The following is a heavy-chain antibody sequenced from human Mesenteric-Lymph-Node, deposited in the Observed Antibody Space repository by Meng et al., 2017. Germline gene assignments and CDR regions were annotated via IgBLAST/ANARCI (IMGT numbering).Heavy chain of an antibody. CDR2: TYYRSNWFH. CDR3: VRTKISSYYFDF. J-gene: IGHJ4*02. Sequence: LQQSGPGLVKPSQTLSLTCAISGDSVYSNTAAWNWIRQSPSRGLEWLGRTYYRSNWFHDYAVSLNSRVTINADTSKNEFSLHLRSVTPEDSAIYYCVRTKISSYYFDFWGQGTLVTVSS. V-gene: IGHV6-1*01. CDR1: GDSVYSNTAA. D-gene: IGHD6-6*01.